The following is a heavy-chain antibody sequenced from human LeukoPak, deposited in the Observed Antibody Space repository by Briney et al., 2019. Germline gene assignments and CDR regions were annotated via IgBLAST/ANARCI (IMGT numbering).Heavy chain of an antibody. J-gene: IGHJ4*02. CDR3: ARDVGGFETYYFDY. CDR1: GYTFTGYY. D-gene: IGHD3-10*01. CDR2: INPNSGGT. Sequence: GASVKVSCKASGYTFTGYYMHWVRQAPGQGLEWMGWINPNSGGTNYAQKFQGRVTMTRDTSISTAYMELSRLRSDDTAGYYCARDVGGFETYYFDYWGQGTLVTVSS. V-gene: IGHV1-2*02.